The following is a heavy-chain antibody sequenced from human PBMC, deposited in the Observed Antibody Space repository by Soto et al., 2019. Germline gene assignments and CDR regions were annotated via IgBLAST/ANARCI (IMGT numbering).Heavy chain of an antibody. V-gene: IGHV3-23*01. Sequence: EVQLLESGGGLVQPGGSLRLSCTASGFTFSPHAMSWARQASDRGLEWVSGISASGVDIVYADAVKGRFTVSRDNSKNSVYLQMSSLRAEDSAVYYCAKDPGGGDLDIWGQGTTVTVSS. CDR3: AKDPGGGDLDI. D-gene: IGHD3-16*01. CDR1: GFTFSPHA. J-gene: IGHJ3*02. CDR2: ISASGVDI.